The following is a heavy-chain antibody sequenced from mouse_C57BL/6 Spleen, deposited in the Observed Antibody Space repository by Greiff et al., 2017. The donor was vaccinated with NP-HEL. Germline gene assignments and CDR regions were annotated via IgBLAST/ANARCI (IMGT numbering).Heavy chain of an antibody. CDR3: TITDY. CDR2: IDPETGGT. J-gene: IGHJ2*01. Sequence: VQLVESGAELVRPGASVTLSCKASGYTFTDYEMHWVKQTPVHGLEWIGAIDPETGGTAYNQKFKGKAILTADKSSSTAYMELRSLTSEDSAVYYCTITDYWGQGTTLTVSS. V-gene: IGHV1-15*01. CDR1: GYTFTDYE.